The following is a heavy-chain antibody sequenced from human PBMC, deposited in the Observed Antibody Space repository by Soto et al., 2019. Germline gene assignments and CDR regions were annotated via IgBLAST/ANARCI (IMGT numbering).Heavy chain of an antibody. CDR3: VASLAGSGHNWLDP. V-gene: IGHV4-4*07. J-gene: IGHJ5*02. D-gene: IGHD2-15*01. CDR2: IFAYGHT. Sequence: SETLSLTCTVSGGSISEKYWNWVRQPPGKGLEWIGLIFAYGHTGYNHYLKSRVTMSVDASKNQNSLWLTSMTAAAAAASYCVASLAGSGHNWLDPWGRGTMVTVSS. CDR1: GGSISEKY.